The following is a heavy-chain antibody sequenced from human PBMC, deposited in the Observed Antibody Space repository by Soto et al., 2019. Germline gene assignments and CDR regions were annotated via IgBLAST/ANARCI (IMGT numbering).Heavy chain of an antibody. CDR3: ARGLTYYYDSSGYYFDY. J-gene: IGHJ4*02. CDR2: IYYSGST. V-gene: IGHV4-31*03. Sequence: SETLSLTCTVSGGSISSGGYYWSWIRQHPGKGLEWIGYIYYSGSTYYNPSLKSRVTISVDTSKNQFPLKLSSVTAVDTAVYYCARGLTYYYDSSGYYFDYWGQGTLVTVSS. CDR1: GGSISSGGYY. D-gene: IGHD3-22*01.